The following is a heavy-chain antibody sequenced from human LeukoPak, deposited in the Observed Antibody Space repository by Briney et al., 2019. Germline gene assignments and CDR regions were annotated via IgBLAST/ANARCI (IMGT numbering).Heavy chain of an antibody. J-gene: IGHJ4*02. V-gene: IGHV3-21*04. CDR2: ISSSSSYI. CDR1: GFTFSSYS. CDR3: ARGKGDYHTSGSLFIF. Sequence: GGSLRLSCAASGFTFSSYSMNWVRQAPGKGLEWVSSISSSSSYIYYADSVKGRFTISRDNAKNSLYLQMNSLRAEDTAVYYCARGKGDYHTSGSLFIFGGQGALVTVSS. D-gene: IGHD3-22*01.